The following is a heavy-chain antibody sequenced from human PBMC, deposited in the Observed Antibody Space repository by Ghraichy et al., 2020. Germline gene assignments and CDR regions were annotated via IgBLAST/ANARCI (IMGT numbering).Heavy chain of an antibody. CDR2: IYYSGST. V-gene: IGHV4-59*01. J-gene: IGHJ3*02. CDR3: ARWDPETLMLGAFDI. D-gene: IGHD1-26*01. CDR1: GGSISSYY. Sequence: SETLSLTCTVSGGSISSYYWSWIRQPPGKGLEWIGYIYYSGSTNYNPSLKSRVTISVDTSKNQFSLKLSSVTAADTAVYYCARWDPETLMLGAFDIWGQGTMVTVSS.